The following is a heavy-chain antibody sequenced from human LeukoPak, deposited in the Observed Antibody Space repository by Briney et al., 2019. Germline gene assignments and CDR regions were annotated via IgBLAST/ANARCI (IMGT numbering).Heavy chain of an antibody. V-gene: IGHV3-48*01. J-gene: IGHJ4*02. Sequence: HTGGSLRLSCAGSGFPFNSEHMNWVRQTPGKGLEWVSYIDPESRNIFYADSVKGRFTLSRDNAKSSMYLQMNSLRVEDTAVYYCLKSVDFWGQGILVTVSP. CDR2: IDPESRNI. CDR1: GFPFNSEH. CDR3: LKSVDF.